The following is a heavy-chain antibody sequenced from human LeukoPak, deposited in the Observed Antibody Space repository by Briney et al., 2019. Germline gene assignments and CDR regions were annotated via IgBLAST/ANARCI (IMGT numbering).Heavy chain of an antibody. V-gene: IGHV3-74*01. CDR1: GFTFSSYW. J-gene: IGHJ4*02. D-gene: IGHD3-22*01. Sequence: GGSLRLSCAASGFTFSSYWMHWVRQAPGKGLVWVSRINSDGSSTSYADSAKGRFTISRDNAKNTLYLQMNSLRAEDTAVYYCAREAPQVDYYGSSGYWNYFDYWGQGTLVTVSS. CDR3: AREAPQVDYYGSSGYWNYFDY. CDR2: INSDGSST.